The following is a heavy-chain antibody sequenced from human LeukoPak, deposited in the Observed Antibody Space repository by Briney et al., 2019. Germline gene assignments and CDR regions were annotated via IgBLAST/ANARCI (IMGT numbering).Heavy chain of an antibody. CDR1: GFTFSSYG. V-gene: IGHV3-30*02. CDR2: IRYDGSNK. J-gene: IGHJ4*02. CDR3: ARERIIAAAGISYFDY. D-gene: IGHD6-13*01. Sequence: PGGSLRLSCASSGFTFSSYGMHWVRQAPGKGLEWVTFIRYDGSNKYYADSVKGRFTISRDNSKNTLYLQMNSLRAEDTAVYYCARERIIAAAGISYFDYRGQGTLVTVSS.